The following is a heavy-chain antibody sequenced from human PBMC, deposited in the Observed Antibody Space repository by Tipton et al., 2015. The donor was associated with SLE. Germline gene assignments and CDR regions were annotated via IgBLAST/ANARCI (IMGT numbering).Heavy chain of an antibody. D-gene: IGHD2-2*01. Sequence: GSLRLSCAASGFTFSSSAMSWVRRAPGKGLEWVSIIFSSSTTYYADSVKGRFTISRDNSRNTLYLEMNSLRTEDTAVYYCAKDSCSSTGSCYRGVDYWGQGTLVTVSS. CDR1: GFTFSSSA. CDR2: IIFSSSTT. CDR3: AKDSCSSTGSCYRGVDY. J-gene: IGHJ4*02. V-gene: IGHV3-23*03.